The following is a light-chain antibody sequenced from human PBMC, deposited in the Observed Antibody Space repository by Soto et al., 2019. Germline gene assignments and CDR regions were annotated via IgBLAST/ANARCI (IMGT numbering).Light chain of an antibody. J-gene: IGKJ1*01. Sequence: EIVLTQSPATLSVSPGERVTLSCRASQSVSDNLAWYQQKPGQAPRLLIYGASIRATDIPARFSGSGSGTEFSLTISSLQPDDFATYYCQQYNSYSRTFGQGTKVDIK. CDR2: GAS. CDR1: QSVSDN. V-gene: IGKV3D-15*01. CDR3: QQYNSYSRT.